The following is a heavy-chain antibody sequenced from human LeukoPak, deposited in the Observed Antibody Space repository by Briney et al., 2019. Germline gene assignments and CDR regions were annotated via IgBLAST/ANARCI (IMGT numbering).Heavy chain of an antibody. J-gene: IGHJ4*02. Sequence: GGSLRLSCAASGFTFSSYGMSWVRQAPGKGLEWVSAISGSGGSTYYADSVKGRFTISRDNSKNTLYLQMNSLRAEDTAVYYCARDKYCSGGSCYSRFGFDYWGQGTLVTVSS. CDR2: ISGSGGST. V-gene: IGHV3-23*01. CDR1: GFTFSSYG. CDR3: ARDKYCSGGSCYSRFGFDY. D-gene: IGHD2-15*01.